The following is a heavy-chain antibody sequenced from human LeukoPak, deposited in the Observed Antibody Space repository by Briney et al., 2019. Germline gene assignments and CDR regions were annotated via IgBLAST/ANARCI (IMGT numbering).Heavy chain of an antibody. CDR2: LYYGGNT. D-gene: IGHD5-18*01. CDR3: ARHGAAYSFDY. CDR1: GGSISSYY. Sequence: PSETLSLTCTVSGGSISSYYWSWIRQPPGKGLEWIGCLYYGGNTNYNPSLKSRVTISVDTSKNQFSLKLTSVTAADTAVYYCARHGAAYSFDYWGQGTLVTVSS. V-gene: IGHV4-59*08. J-gene: IGHJ4*02.